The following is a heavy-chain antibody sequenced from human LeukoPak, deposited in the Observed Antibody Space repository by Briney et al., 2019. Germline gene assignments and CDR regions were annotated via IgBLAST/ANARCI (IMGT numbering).Heavy chain of an antibody. J-gene: IGHJ4*02. D-gene: IGHD3-10*01. CDR3: ARDRPSGFYFDS. CDR2: INWNGGST. Sequence: GGSLRLSCVTSGFTFDDYGMSWVRQAPGKGLEWVSGINWNGGSTGYADSLQGRFTTSRDNAKNSLYLQIYNLRAEDTAFYFCARDRPSGFYFDSWGQGTLVIVSS. CDR1: GFTFDDYG. V-gene: IGHV3-20*04.